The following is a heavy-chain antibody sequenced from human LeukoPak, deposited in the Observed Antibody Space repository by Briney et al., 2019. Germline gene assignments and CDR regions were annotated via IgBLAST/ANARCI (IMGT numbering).Heavy chain of an antibody. J-gene: IGHJ4*02. Sequence: GGSLRLSCAASGFTFSSYAMSWVRQAPGKGLEWVSAISGNGGSTYYADSVKGRFTISRDNSKNTLYLQMNSLRAEDTAVYYCAKALLLWFGEHDYWGQGTLVTVSS. CDR1: GFTFSSYA. D-gene: IGHD3-10*01. V-gene: IGHV3-23*01. CDR2: ISGNGGST. CDR3: AKALLLWFGEHDY.